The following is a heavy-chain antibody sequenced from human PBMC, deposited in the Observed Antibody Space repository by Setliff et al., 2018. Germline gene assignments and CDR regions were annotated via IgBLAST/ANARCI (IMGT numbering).Heavy chain of an antibody. CDR2: ISYDGSNK. CDR3: ARGQQWELLPPYFDY. V-gene: IGHV3-30*04. CDR1: GFSFSNYA. Sequence: GGSLRLSCEASGFSFSNYAMNWVRQAPGKGLEWVAFISYDGSNKSYGDSVKGRFTISRDNSKNTLYLQMDSLRTEDTSIYYCARGQQWELLPPYFDYWGRGTLVTVSS. J-gene: IGHJ4*02. D-gene: IGHD1-26*01.